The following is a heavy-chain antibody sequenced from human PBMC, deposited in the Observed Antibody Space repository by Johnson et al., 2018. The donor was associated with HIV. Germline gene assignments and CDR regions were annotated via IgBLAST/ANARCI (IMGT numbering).Heavy chain of an antibody. CDR3: ARARDRSSSRDAFDI. CDR1: GFTFSNYA. J-gene: IGHJ3*02. Sequence: QLVESGGGVVQPGGSLRLSCAASGFTFSNYAMYWVRQAPGKGLEWVAAISYDGSNKYYADSVKDRFTISRDNSKNMLYLQMNSLRAEDTAVYYCARARDRSSSRDAFDIWGQGTMVTVSS. CDR2: ISYDGSNK. V-gene: IGHV3-30-3*01. D-gene: IGHD6-13*01.